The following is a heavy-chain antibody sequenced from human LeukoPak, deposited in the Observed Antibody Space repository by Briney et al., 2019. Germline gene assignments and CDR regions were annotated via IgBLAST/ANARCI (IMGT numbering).Heavy chain of an antibody. CDR1: GGFIPSYS. D-gene: IGHD3-22*01. Sequence: SETLSLTCTVSGGFIPSYSWSWIRQPAGKGLEWIGRIYTSGGSDYNPSPKSRVTMSLDTSQNQFYLKMTSVTAADTAVYYCARGPSGYYYGWGQGILVTVSS. CDR3: ARGPSGYYYG. J-gene: IGHJ4*02. V-gene: IGHV4-4*07. CDR2: IYTSGGS.